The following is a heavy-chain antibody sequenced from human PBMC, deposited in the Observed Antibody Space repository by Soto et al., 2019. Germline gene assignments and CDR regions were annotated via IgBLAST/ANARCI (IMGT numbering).Heavy chain of an antibody. D-gene: IGHD6-6*01. Sequence: ASVKVSCKASGYTFTSYGISWVRQAPGQGLEWMGWISAYNGNTNYAQKLQGRVTMTTDTSTSTAYMELRSLRSDDTAVYYCARAHPVAARRDYYYGMDVWGQGTTVTVSS. CDR1: GYTFTSYG. CDR3: ARAHPVAARRDYYYGMDV. J-gene: IGHJ6*02. CDR2: ISAYNGNT. V-gene: IGHV1-18*01.